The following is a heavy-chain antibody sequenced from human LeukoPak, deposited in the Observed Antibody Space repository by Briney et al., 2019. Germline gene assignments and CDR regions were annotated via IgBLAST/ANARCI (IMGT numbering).Heavy chain of an antibody. CDR2: IYSSGST. V-gene: IGHV4-4*09. D-gene: IGHD2-2*01. CDR3: ARDSGKVPAANRYYMDV. CDR1: GGSISGYY. J-gene: IGHJ6*03. Sequence: SETLSLTCTVSGGSISGYYRSWIRQPPEKRLEDIGYIYSSGSTNYNPSLKGRVSISVDTSKNQFSLNLNSVTAADTAVYYCARDSGKVPAANRYYMDVWGKGTTVTVSS.